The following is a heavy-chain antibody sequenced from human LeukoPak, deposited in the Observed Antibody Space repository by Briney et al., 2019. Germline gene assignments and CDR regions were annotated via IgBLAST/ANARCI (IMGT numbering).Heavy chain of an antibody. J-gene: IGHJ5*02. CDR3: ARQGWIGIAAAGNWFDP. V-gene: IGHV5-51*01. CDR1: GYSFTSYW. CDR2: IYPGDSDT. D-gene: IGHD6-13*01. Sequence: GESLKISCQGSGYSFTSYWIGWVRQMPGKGLEWMGIIYPGDSDTRYSPSFQGQVTISADKSISTAYLQWSSLKASDTAMYYCARQGWIGIAAAGNWFDPWGQGTLVTVSS.